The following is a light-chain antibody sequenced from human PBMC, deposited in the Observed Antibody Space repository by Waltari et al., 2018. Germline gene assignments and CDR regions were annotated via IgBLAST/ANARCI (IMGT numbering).Light chain of an antibody. CDR2: HTS. J-gene: IGKJ1*01. Sequence: IVLTQSPGTLSLSPGERATLSCRDSQSVSIYLAWYQQKPGQAPRLLNYHTSTTATGLPDRFSGSGSSTVFSLTSSGLEQEDFAVYYCQHDKSLPVSFGQGTRVEIK. V-gene: IGKV3-20*01. CDR1: QSVSIY. CDR3: QHDKSLPVS.